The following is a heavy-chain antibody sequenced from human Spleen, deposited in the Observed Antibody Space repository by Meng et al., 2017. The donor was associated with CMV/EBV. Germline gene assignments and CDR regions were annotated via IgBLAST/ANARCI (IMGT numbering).Heavy chain of an antibody. V-gene: IGHV4-39*07. CDR3: ARSGTNDFWRSYNWFDP. CDR1: GGSISSSTYY. Sequence: SETLSLTCTVSGGSISSSTYYWGWIRQPPGKGLEWIGSIYYGGTTYYNPSLKSRVTISVDTSKNQFSLRLSSVTAADTAVYYCARSGTNDFWRSYNWFDPWGQGTLVTVSS. D-gene: IGHD3-3*01. J-gene: IGHJ5*02. CDR2: IYYGGTT.